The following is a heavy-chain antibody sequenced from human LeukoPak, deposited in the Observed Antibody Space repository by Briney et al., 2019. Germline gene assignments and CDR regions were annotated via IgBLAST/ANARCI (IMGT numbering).Heavy chain of an antibody. D-gene: IGHD2-8*02. CDR3: ATLPHTEFHY. CDR1: GYTFTSYW. J-gene: IGHJ4*02. V-gene: IGHV5-51*01. CDR2: IHPDDSDT. Sequence: GESLKISCKGSGYTFTSYWIGWVRQMPGKGLEWMGIIHPDDSDTRYSPSFQGQVTISADKSISTSYLQSSSLKASDTAMYYCATLPHTEFHYWGQGTLVTVSS.